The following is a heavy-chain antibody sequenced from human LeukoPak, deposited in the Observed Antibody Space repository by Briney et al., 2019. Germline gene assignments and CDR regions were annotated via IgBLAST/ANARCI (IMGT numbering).Heavy chain of an antibody. CDR3: ARGGIAAREGDYYYMDV. V-gene: IGHV3-21*01. D-gene: IGHD6-6*01. Sequence: RPGGSLRLSCAASGFTFSSYSMNWVRQAPGKGLEWVSSISSSSSYIYYADSVKGRFTISRDNAKNSLYLQMNSLRAEDTAVYYCARGGIAAREGDYYYMDVWGKATTVTVSS. J-gene: IGHJ6*03. CDR2: ISSSSSYI. CDR1: GFTFSSYS.